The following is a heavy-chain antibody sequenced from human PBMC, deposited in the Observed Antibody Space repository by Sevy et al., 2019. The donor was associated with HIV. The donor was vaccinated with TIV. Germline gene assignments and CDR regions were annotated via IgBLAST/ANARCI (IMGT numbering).Heavy chain of an antibody. CDR2: IYYSGST. J-gene: IGHJ6*02. Sequence: SETLSLTCTVSGGSISSGGYYWSWIRQHPGKGLEWIGYIYYSGSTYYNPSLKSRVTISVDTSKNQFSLKLSPVTAADTAVYYCASDKVAAAGFHYYGMDVWGQGTTVTVSS. D-gene: IGHD6-13*01. CDR3: ASDKVAAAGFHYYGMDV. V-gene: IGHV4-31*03. CDR1: GGSISSGGYY.